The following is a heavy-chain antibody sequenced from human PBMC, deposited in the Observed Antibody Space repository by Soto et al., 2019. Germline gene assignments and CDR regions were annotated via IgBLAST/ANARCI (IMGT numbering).Heavy chain of an antibody. V-gene: IGHV4-59*08. J-gene: IGHJ4*02. Sequence: SETLSLTCAVYGGSFSGYYWSWIRQPPGKGLEWIGYIYYSGSTYYNLSLKSRVTISVDTSKNQFSLKLSSVTAADTAVYYGAGIRYGNTFYAYWGQGTLVTVSS. CDR3: AGIRYGNTFYAY. CDR2: IYYSGST. CDR1: GGSFSGYY. D-gene: IGHD5-18*01.